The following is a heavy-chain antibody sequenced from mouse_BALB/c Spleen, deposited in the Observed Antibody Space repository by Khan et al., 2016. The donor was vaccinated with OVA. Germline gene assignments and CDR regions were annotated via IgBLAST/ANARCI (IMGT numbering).Heavy chain of an antibody. V-gene: IGHV3-2*02. J-gene: IGHJ4*01. CDR3: ARDGSRYNYAMDY. Sequence: EVQLQESGPGLVKPSQSLSLTCTVTGYSITSDYAWNWIRQFPGNKLEWMGYISYSGSTNYNPALKSRISITRDTSKNQFFLQLTPVTTEDTATYDCARDGSRYNYAMDYWGQGTSVTVSS. CDR1: GYSITSDYA. CDR2: ISYSGST. D-gene: IGHD2-3*01.